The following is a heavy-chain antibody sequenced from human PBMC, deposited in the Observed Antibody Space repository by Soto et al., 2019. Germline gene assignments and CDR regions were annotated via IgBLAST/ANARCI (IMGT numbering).Heavy chain of an antibody. D-gene: IGHD1-26*01. V-gene: IGHV1-18*04. CDR1: GYTFSIYC. Sequence: ALMKVYCKASGYTFSIYCISWVLEAPGQGLEWMGWISAYNGNTNYAQKLQGRVTMTTDTSTSTAYMELRSLRSDDTAVYYCARDFSKSGLYPAYWGQGTLVTVHS. CDR3: ARDFSKSGLYPAY. CDR2: ISAYNGNT. J-gene: IGHJ4*02.